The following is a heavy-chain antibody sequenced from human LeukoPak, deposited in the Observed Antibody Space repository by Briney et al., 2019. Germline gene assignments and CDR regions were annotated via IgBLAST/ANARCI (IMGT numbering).Heavy chain of an antibody. J-gene: IGHJ5*02. CDR1: GGSISSYY. D-gene: IGHD3-10*01. V-gene: IGHV4-4*09. CDR3: ARRAGAGWFDP. Sequence: SETLSLTCTVSGGSISSYYWSWIRQPPGKGLEWIGYIYTSGSTNYNPSLKSRVTISADTSKNQFSLKLSSVTAADTAVYYCARRAGAGWFDPWGQGTLVTVSS. CDR2: IYTSGST.